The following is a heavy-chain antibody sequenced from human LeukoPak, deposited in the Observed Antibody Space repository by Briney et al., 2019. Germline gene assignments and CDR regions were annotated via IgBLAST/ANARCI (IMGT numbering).Heavy chain of an antibody. CDR3: ARRYCSSTSCYKSLEDY. D-gene: IGHD2-2*02. V-gene: IGHV1-69*01. CDR1: GGTFGSYA. J-gene: IGHJ4*02. CDR2: IIPIFGTA. Sequence: SVKVSCKASGGTFGSYAISWVRQAPGQGLEWMGGIIPIFGTANYAQKFQGRVTITADESTSTAYMELSSLRSEDTAVYYCARRYCSSTSCYKSLEDYWGQGTLVTVSS.